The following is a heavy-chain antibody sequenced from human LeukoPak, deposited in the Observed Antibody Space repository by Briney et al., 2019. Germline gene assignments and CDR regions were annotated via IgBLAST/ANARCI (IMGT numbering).Heavy chain of an antibody. CDR2: VSLNSGSL. V-gene: IGHV3-9*01. J-gene: IGHJ4*02. D-gene: IGHD6-19*01. CDR3: AKSSYSYSSGWYTH. CDR1: GFTFDDYA. Sequence: GRSLRLSCAASGFTFDDYAMHWGRQAPGKGREGVSGVSLNSGSLGYADSVKGGFTISRDNVKNSLYLQMNSLRAEDTALYYCAKSSYSYSSGWYTHWGQGTLVTVSS.